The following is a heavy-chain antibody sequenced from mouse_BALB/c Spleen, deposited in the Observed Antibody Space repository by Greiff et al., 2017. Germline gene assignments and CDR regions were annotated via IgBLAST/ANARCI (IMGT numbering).Heavy chain of an antibody. D-gene: IGHD6-5*01. CDR3: ARAYKGFAY. CDR1: GFAFSSYD. J-gene: IGHJ3*01. Sequence: EVKVVESGGGLVKPGGSLKLSCAASGFAFSSYDMSWVRQSPEKRLEWVAYISSGGGSTYYPDTVKGRFTISRDNAKNTLYLQMSSLKSEDTAMYYCARAYKGFAYWGQGTLVTVSA. V-gene: IGHV5-12-1*01. CDR2: ISSGGGST.